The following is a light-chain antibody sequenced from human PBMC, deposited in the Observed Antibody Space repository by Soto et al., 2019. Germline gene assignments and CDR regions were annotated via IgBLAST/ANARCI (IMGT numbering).Light chain of an antibody. Sequence: EIVLTQSPATLSLSPGERATLSCRASQSIITYLAWYQQKPGQAPRLLIYDASNRATGIPARFSGSGSGTDFTLTISSLEPGDFAVYYCQQRTKWPLTFGGGTKVEIK. V-gene: IGKV3-11*01. CDR1: QSIITY. CDR3: QQRTKWPLT. J-gene: IGKJ4*01. CDR2: DAS.